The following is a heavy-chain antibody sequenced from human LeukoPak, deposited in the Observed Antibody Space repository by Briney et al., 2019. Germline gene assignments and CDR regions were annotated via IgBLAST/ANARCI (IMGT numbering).Heavy chain of an antibody. Sequence: ASVKVSCKASGYTFTSYGISWVRQAPGQGLEWMGWISAYNGNTNYAQKLQGRVTMTTDTSTSTAYMELSSLRSEDTAVYYCARDYRDWLSRRSMGATGNYYYYMDVWGKGTTVTVSS. CDR1: GYTFTSYG. CDR2: ISAYNGNT. J-gene: IGHJ6*03. V-gene: IGHV1-18*01. CDR3: ARDYRDWLSRRSMGATGNYYYYMDV. D-gene: IGHD3-9*01.